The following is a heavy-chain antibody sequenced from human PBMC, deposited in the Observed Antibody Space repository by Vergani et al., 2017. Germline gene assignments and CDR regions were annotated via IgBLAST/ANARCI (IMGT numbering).Heavy chain of an antibody. V-gene: IGHV4-59*01. CDR1: GGSISSYY. D-gene: IGHD3-16*01. CDR2: IYYSGST. Sequence: QVQLQESGPGLVKPSETLSLTCTVSGGSISSYYWSWIRQPPGKGLEWIGYIYYSGSTNYNPSLKSRVTISVDTSKNQFSLKRSSVTAAETAVYYCARDRLDAFDIWGQGTMVTVSS. CDR3: ARDRLDAFDI. J-gene: IGHJ3*02.